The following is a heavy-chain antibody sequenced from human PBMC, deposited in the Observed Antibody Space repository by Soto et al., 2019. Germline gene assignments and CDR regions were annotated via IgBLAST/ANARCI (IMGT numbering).Heavy chain of an antibody. Sequence: EVQLVESGGGLVQPGGSLRLSCEASGFTFRNYDMHWVRQGTGKGLEWVSGTSAAGDPDYADSVEGRFTISRENAQNSFFLQMNSLRVGATAVYYCARTDRDFYGLDVWGQGTTVIVSS. J-gene: IGHJ6*02. CDR3: ARTDRDFYGLDV. CDR2: TSAAGDP. CDR1: GFTFRNYD. V-gene: IGHV3-13*05.